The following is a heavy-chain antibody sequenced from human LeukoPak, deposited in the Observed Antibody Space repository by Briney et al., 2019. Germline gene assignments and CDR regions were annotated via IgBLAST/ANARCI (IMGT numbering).Heavy chain of an antibody. V-gene: IGHV3-30*04. CDR3: ARPGEGDGYNTYFDY. CDR1: GFTFSNYT. D-gene: IGHD5-24*01. J-gene: IGHJ4*02. CDR2: ISYDGSNK. Sequence: PGGSLRLSCAASGFTFSNYTMHWVRQAPGKGLEWVAVISYDGSNKYYADSVKGGFTISRDNSKNTLYLQMNSLRAEDTAVYYCARPGEGDGYNTYFDYWGQGTLVTVSS.